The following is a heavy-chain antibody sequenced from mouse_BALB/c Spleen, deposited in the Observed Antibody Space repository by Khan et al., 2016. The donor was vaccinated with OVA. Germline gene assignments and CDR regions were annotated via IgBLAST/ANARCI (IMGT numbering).Heavy chain of an antibody. D-gene: IGHD1-1*01. Sequence: VQLQQSGAELMKPGASVKISCKATGYTFSDYWLEWVKQRPGHGLEWIGEILPGSGSRNYNEKFKGKATFTADISSKTTYMQLSSLTSEDSAVDYCARVNYGSRDYFDYWGQGTTLTVSS. J-gene: IGHJ2*01. CDR2: ILPGSGSR. CDR3: ARVNYGSRDYFDY. V-gene: IGHV1-9*01. CDR1: GYTFSDYW.